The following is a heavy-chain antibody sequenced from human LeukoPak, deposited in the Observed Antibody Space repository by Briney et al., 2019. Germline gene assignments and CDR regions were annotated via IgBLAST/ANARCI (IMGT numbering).Heavy chain of an antibody. CDR1: GLTFSSYS. CDR3: ARDFVAAGTRDRSV. D-gene: IGHD6-13*01. V-gene: IGHV3-21*01. J-gene: IGHJ4*02. Sequence: GSLRLSCAASGLTFSSYSMNWVRQAPGKGLEWVSSISSSSSYIYYADSVKGRFTISRDNAKNSLYLQMNSLRAEDTAVYYCARDFVAAGTRDRSVWGQGTLVTVSS. CDR2: ISSSSSYI.